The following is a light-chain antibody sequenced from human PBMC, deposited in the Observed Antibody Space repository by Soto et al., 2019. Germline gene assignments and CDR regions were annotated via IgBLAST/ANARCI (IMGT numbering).Light chain of an antibody. V-gene: IGLV2-14*01. CDR3: FSFTTTRTHV. J-gene: IGLJ1*01. CDR2: EVN. Sequence: QSVLTLPASLSGSPGQSITISCTGTSSDIGAYDYVSWFQQHPGKAPKLMISEVNNRPSGVSNRFSGSKSGNTAYLTISGLPAEDEAEYFCFSFTTTRTHVFGTGTTVTVL. CDR1: SSDIGAYDY.